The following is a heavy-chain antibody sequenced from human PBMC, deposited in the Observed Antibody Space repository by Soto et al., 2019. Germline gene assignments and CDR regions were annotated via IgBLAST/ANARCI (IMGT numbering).Heavy chain of an antibody. CDR3: AIQEYGSGFDY. CDR1: GGSISSSSYY. Sequence: SETLYLTCTVSGGSISSSSYYWGWIRQPPGKGLEWIGSIYYSGSTYYNPSLKSRVTISVDTSKNQFSLKLSSVTAADTAVYYCAIQEYGSGFDYWGQGTLVTVSS. D-gene: IGHD3-10*01. CDR2: IYYSGST. V-gene: IGHV4-39*01. J-gene: IGHJ4*02.